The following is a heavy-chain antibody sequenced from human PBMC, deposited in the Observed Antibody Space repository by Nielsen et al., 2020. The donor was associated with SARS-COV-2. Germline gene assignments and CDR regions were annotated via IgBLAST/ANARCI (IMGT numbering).Heavy chain of an antibody. D-gene: IGHD6-13*01. CDR3: ARSGIAAEFDP. V-gene: IGHV4-59*01. J-gene: IGHJ5*02. CDR1: GGSISSYY. CDR2: IYYSGST. Sequence: GSLRLSCTVSGGSISSYYWSWIRQPPGKGLEWIGYIYYSGSTNYNPSLKSRVTISVDTSKNQFSLKLSSVTAADTAVYYCARSGIAAEFDPWGQGTLVTVSS.